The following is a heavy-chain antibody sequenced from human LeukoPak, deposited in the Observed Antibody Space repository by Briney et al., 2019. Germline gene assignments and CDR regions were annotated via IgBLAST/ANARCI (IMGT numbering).Heavy chain of an antibody. CDR3: ARVHKYCSGTSCYRFDP. Sequence: ASETLSLTCGVSGGSISSGHWWSWVRQPPGKGLEWIGEIDHSGSTKYKPSLMSRVTISVDKSKNQFSLKLSSVTAADTGVYYCARVHKYCSGTSCYRFDPWGQGTLVTVSS. CDR1: GGSISSGHW. CDR2: IDHSGST. D-gene: IGHD2-2*01. V-gene: IGHV4/OR15-8*01. J-gene: IGHJ5*02.